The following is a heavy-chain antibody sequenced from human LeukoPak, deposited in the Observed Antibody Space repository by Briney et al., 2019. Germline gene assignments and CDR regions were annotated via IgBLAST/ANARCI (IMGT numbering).Heavy chain of an antibody. CDR1: GFTFSSYS. CDR2: ISTGSGYI. Sequence: GGSLRLSCIASGFTFSSYSMNWVRQAPGRGPEWVSSISTGSGYIYYADSVKGRFTISRDNANNSVFLQVNSLRAEDTAVYYCARDGAYSSSWYFDYWGQGTLVTVSS. V-gene: IGHV3-21*01. CDR3: ARDGAYSSSWYFDY. D-gene: IGHD6-13*01. J-gene: IGHJ4*02.